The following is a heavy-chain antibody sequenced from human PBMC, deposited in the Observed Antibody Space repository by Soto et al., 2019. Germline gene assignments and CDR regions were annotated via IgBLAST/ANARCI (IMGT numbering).Heavy chain of an antibody. V-gene: IGHV3-64D*06. J-gene: IGHJ3*01. D-gene: IGHD2-15*01. CDR3: VKDEGFCTGGNCYSVARGGFDL. CDR2: ISSNGIST. Sequence: PGGSLRLSCSASGFALSSYAMHWVRQAPGKGLEYVSSISSNGISTYYADSVEGRFTISRDNSQNTLYIQMNSLRPDDTALYYCVKDEGFCTGGNCYSVARGGFDLWGQGTMVTVSS. CDR1: GFALSSYA.